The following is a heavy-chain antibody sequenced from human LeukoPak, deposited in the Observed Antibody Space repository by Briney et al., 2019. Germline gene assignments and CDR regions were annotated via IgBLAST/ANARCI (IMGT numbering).Heavy chain of an antibody. Sequence: APVKVSCKAAGYTFTSYDINWVRQAPGQGLEWMGWMNPNSGNTGYAQKFQGRVTMTRNTSISTAYMELSSLRSEDTAVYYCARPAGTSLGFDYWGQGTLVTVSS. CDR1: GYTFTSYD. CDR2: MNPNSGNT. CDR3: ARPAGTSLGFDY. D-gene: IGHD1/OR15-1a*01. V-gene: IGHV1-8*01. J-gene: IGHJ4*02.